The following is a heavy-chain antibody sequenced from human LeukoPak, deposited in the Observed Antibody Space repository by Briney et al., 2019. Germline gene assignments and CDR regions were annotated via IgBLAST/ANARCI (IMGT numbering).Heavy chain of an antibody. Sequence: ASVKVSCKASGGTFSSYAISCVRQAPGQGLEWMGGIIPIFGTANYAQKFQGRVTITADKSTSTAYMELSSLRSEDTAVYYCASSMDIVATGHWFDPWGQGTLVTVSS. CDR1: GGTFSSYA. V-gene: IGHV1-69*06. CDR3: ASSMDIVATGHWFDP. D-gene: IGHD5-12*01. J-gene: IGHJ5*02. CDR2: IIPIFGTA.